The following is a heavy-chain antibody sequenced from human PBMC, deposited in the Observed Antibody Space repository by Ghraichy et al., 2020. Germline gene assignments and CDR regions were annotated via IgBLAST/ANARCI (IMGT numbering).Heavy chain of an antibody. CDR3: VTAGGSGYYFDY. Sequence: SETLSLTCTVSGGSISSGGYYWSWIRQHPGKGLEWIGYIYYSGSTYYNPSLKSRVTISVDTSKNQFSLKLSSVTAADTAVYYCVTAGGSGYYFDYWGQGTLVTVSS. V-gene: IGHV4-31*03. CDR2: IYYSGST. J-gene: IGHJ4*02. CDR1: GGSISSGGYY. D-gene: IGHD3-22*01.